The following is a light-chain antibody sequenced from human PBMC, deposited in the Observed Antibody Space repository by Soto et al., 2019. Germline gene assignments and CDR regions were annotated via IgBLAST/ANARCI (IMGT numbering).Light chain of an antibody. CDR1: QSVSSN. J-gene: IGKJ2*01. CDR2: GAS. CDR3: QQYSNWPPYT. V-gene: IGKV3-15*01. Sequence: EIVMTQSPATLSVSPGERATLSCRASQSVSSNLAWYQQKPGQAPMLLIYGASTRATGIPARFSGSRSGTEFTLTISSLQSEDFAVYYCQQYSNWPPYTFGQGTKLEIK.